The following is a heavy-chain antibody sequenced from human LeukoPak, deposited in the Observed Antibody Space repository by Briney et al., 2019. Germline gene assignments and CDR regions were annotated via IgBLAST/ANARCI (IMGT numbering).Heavy chain of an antibody. Sequence: PSETLSLTCTVSGGSISSSSYYWGWIRQPPGKGLEWIGTIYYSGSTYFNPSLKSRVTISVDTSKNQFSLKLSSVTAADTAVYYCARRRGDFWSGYRFDPWGQGTLVTVPS. D-gene: IGHD3-3*01. CDR2: IYYSGST. CDR1: GGSISSSSYY. J-gene: IGHJ5*02. CDR3: ARRRGDFWSGYRFDP. V-gene: IGHV4-39*01.